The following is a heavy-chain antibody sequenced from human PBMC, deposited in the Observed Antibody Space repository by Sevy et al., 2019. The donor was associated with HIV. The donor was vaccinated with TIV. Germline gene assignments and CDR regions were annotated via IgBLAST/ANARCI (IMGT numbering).Heavy chain of an antibody. Sequence: GGSLRLSCAASGFTFSSYATHWVRQAPGKGLEWVAVISYDGSNKYYADSVKGRFTISRDNSKNTLYLQMNSLRAEDTAVYYCARDRSRGGIAVAGILGYFQHWGQGTLVTVSS. CDR3: ARDRSRGGIAVAGILGYFQH. D-gene: IGHD6-19*01. CDR2: ISYDGSNK. J-gene: IGHJ1*01. V-gene: IGHV3-30-3*01. CDR1: GFTFSSYA.